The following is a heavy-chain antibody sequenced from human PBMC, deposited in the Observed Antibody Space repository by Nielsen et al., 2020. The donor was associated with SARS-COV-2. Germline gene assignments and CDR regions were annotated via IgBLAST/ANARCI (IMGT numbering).Heavy chain of an antibody. D-gene: IGHD4/OR15-4a*01. CDR1: GFTFSDYY. J-gene: IGHJ3*02. Sequence: GGSLRLSCAASGFTFSDYYMSWIRQAPGKGLEWVSYISSSGSTIYYADSVKGRFTISRDNAKNSLYLQMNSLRAEDTALYYCAKENFESTDYGEDAFDIWGQGTLVTVSS. CDR3: AKENFESTDYGEDAFDI. CDR2: ISSSGSTI. V-gene: IGHV3-11*01.